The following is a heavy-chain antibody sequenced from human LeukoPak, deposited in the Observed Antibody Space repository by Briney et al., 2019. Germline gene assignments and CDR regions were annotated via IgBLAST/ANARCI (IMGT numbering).Heavy chain of an antibody. CDR1: GGTFSSYA. CDR3: ARGRAKRAAAGTGAFDI. V-gene: IGHV1-69*05. D-gene: IGHD6-13*01. Sequence: ASVKVSCKASGGTFSSYAISWVRQAPGQGLEWMGGIIPIFGTANYAQKFQGRVTITTDESTSTVYMELSSLRSEDTAVYYCARGRAKRAAAGTGAFDIWGQGTMVTVSS. J-gene: IGHJ3*02. CDR2: IIPIFGTA.